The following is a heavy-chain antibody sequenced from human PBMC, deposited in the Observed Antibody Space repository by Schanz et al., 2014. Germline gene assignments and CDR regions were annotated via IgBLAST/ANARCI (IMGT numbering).Heavy chain of an antibody. CDR2: ISGSGGST. CDR1: GFTFSTYA. V-gene: IGHV3-23*01. D-gene: IGHD2-2*01. Sequence: EVQLLDSGGGLVQPGGSLRLSCAASGFTFSTYAMSWVRQAPGKGLEWVSAISGSGGSTYYAYSVKGRFTISRDNSKNTLYLQMNSLRAEDTAVYYCARRASCSRIGCPFDSWGQGTLVTVSS. CDR3: ARRASCSRIGCPFDS. J-gene: IGHJ4*02.